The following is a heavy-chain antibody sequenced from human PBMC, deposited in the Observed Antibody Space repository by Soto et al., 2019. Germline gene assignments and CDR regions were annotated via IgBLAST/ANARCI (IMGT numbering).Heavy chain of an antibody. V-gene: IGHV1-2*02. CDR2: IDPDTGAA. CDR3: ARDLMRTTESFDY. D-gene: IGHD4-4*01. CDR1: GYAFAGQH. J-gene: IGHJ4*02. Sequence: ASVKVSCKTFGYAFAGQHIHWVRQAPGQGLEWMGWIDPDTGAADSIEKFRGRIVLTRDTSISTAYMELASLTSDDTAVYYCARDLMRTTESFDYWGQGTVVTVSS.